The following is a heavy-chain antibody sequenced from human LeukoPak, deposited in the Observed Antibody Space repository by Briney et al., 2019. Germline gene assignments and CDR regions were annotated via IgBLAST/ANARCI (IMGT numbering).Heavy chain of an antibody. CDR3: ARGYSYADY. CDR2: INHSGST. CDR1: GGSFSGYY. J-gene: IGHJ4*02. V-gene: IGHV4-34*01. Sequence: PSETLSLTCAVYGGSFSGYYWSWIRQPPGKGLEWIGEINHSGSTNYNPSLKSRVTISVDTSKNRFSLKLSSVTAADTAVYYCARGYSYADYWGQGTLVTVSP. D-gene: IGHD5-18*01.